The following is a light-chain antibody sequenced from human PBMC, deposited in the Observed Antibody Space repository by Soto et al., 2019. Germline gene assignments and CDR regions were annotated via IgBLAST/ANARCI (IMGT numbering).Light chain of an antibody. CDR1: RGISSW. CDR3: QQANSFPIT. CDR2: AAS. Sequence: DLQMTQSPSSVSASVGDRVTITCRASRGISSWLAWYQQKPGKAPKLLIYAASSLQSGVPSRFSGSGSGTDFTLTISSLRPEDFATYYCQQANSFPITFGQGTRLEIK. V-gene: IGKV1-12*01. J-gene: IGKJ5*01.